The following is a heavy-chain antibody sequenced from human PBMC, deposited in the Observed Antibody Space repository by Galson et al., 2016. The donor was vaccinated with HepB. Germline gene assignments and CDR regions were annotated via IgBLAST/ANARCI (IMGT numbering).Heavy chain of an antibody. V-gene: IGHV3-49*04. CDR1: GFSFGDFA. J-gene: IGHJ6*02. CDR2: IRVRAYGGTT. CDR3: TKDRERGLVVEPGAMYYYGMDV. D-gene: IGHD2-2*01. Sequence: SLRLSCATSGFSFGDFAMSWVRQAPGKGLEWVGVIRVRAYGGTTKYAASVKGRLTISRDDSKSIAYLQMNSLKTEDTAVYYCTKDRERGLVVEPGAMYYYGMDVWCQGTTVTVSS.